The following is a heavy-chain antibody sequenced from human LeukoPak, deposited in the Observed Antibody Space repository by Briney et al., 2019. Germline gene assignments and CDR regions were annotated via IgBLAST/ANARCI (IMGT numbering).Heavy chain of an antibody. D-gene: IGHD3-22*01. V-gene: IGHV3-30*02. CDR3: AKDLEDYYDSLYYFDY. J-gene: IGHJ4*02. CDR2: IRYDGSNK. CDR1: GFTFSSYG. Sequence: GGSLRLSCAASGFTFSSYGMHWVRQAPGKGLEWVAFIRYDGSNKYYADSVKGRFTISRDNSKNTLYLQMNSLRAEDTAVYYCAKDLEDYYDSLYYFDYWGQRTLVTVSS.